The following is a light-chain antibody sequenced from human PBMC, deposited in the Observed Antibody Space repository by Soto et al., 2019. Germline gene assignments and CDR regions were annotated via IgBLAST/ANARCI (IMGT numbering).Light chain of an antibody. CDR3: NSYTIDYLPFYV. CDR1: HNDIGHYDY. J-gene: IGLJ1*01. CDR2: DVS. Sequence: QSVLTQPASVSGSRGQSITISCTGTHNDIGHYDYVSWYQHHPGKAPKLIIFDVSSRPSGISNRFSGSKSGNTASLVISGLRPEGVFVYYSNSYTIDYLPFYVFGPGNMVTVL. V-gene: IGLV2-14*03.